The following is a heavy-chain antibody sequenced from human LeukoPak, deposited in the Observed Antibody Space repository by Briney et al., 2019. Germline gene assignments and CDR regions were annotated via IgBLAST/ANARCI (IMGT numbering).Heavy chain of an antibody. Sequence: SETLSLTCTVSGGSISSSSYYWSWIRQPAGKGLEWIGRIYTSGSTNYNPSLKSRVTMSVDTSKNQFSLKLSSVTAADTAVYYCARDLPWRWLQSGPQPDDYWGQGTLVTVSS. J-gene: IGHJ4*02. V-gene: IGHV4-61*02. CDR2: IYTSGST. CDR3: ARDLPWRWLQSGPQPDDY. D-gene: IGHD5-24*01. CDR1: GGSISSSSYY.